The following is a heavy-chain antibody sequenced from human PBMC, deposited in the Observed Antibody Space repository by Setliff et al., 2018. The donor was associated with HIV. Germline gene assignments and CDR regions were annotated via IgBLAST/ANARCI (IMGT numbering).Heavy chain of an antibody. CDR1: GDSVSSGTHY. CDR3: ARVPKQLLKGAAAYFDY. D-gene: IGHD5-18*01. V-gene: IGHV4-61*10. CDR2: IYYTGST. J-gene: IGHJ4*02. Sequence: SETLSLTCSVSGDSVSSGTHYWSWIRQPAGKGLEWMGYIYYTGSTTYNPSLKSRVTMSVDTSKNQFSLKLSSVTTADTAVYYCARVPKQLLKGAAAYFDYWGQGILVTV.